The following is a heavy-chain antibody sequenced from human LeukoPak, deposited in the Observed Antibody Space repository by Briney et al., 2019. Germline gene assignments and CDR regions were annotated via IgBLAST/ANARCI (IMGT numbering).Heavy chain of an antibody. CDR2: TSGSGSDT. V-gene: IGHV3-23*01. CDR1: GFSFSNYA. D-gene: IGHD4-17*01. J-gene: IGHJ4*02. Sequence: GGSLRLSCVASGFSFSNYAMSWVRQAPGKGLEWVSGTSGSGSDTFYAESVKGRFTISRDNSENTLYLQMNSLRAEDTAIYYCVKDYSSVTSSILFDYWSQGILVTVSS. CDR3: VKDYSSVTSSILFDY.